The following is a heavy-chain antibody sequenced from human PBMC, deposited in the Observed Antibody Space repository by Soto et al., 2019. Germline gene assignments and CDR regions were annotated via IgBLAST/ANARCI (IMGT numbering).Heavy chain of an antibody. Sequence: SVKVSCKASGGTFSSYAISWVRQAPGQGLEWMGGIIPIFGTANYAQKFQGRVTITADESTSTAYMELSSLRSEDTAVYYCARDKDIVVVPAAMGYYYYGMDVWGQGTTVTVSS. CDR1: GGTFSSYA. J-gene: IGHJ6*02. CDR3: ARDKDIVVVPAAMGYYYYGMDV. CDR2: IIPIFGTA. D-gene: IGHD2-2*01. V-gene: IGHV1-69*13.